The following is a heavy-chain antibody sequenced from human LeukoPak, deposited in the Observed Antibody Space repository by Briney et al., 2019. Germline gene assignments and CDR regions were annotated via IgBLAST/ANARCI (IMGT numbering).Heavy chain of an antibody. CDR3: AKERYSSSSLFAITPFDY. V-gene: IGHV3-11*04. CDR2: ISSSGSTI. Sequence: GGSLRLSCAASGFTFSDYYMSWIRQAPGKGLEWVSYISSSGSTICYADSVKGRFTISRDNAKNSLYLQMNSLRAEDTAVYYCAKERYSSSSLFAITPFDYWGQGTLVTVSS. J-gene: IGHJ4*02. D-gene: IGHD6-13*01. CDR1: GFTFSDYY.